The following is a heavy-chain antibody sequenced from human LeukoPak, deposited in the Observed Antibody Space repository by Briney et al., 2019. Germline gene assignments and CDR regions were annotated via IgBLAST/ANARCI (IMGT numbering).Heavy chain of an antibody. Sequence: GESLKISCKGSEYSFPAYWIGWVRQMPGKGLEWMGIIFPGDSGTRYSPSFQGQVTISADKSLSTAYLQWSTLRASDTAMFYCWRNHGDNSKCDYWGQGTLVTVSS. CDR1: EYSFPAYW. CDR2: IFPGDSGT. D-gene: IGHD4-23*01. J-gene: IGHJ4*02. CDR3: WRNHGDNSKCDY. V-gene: IGHV5-51*01.